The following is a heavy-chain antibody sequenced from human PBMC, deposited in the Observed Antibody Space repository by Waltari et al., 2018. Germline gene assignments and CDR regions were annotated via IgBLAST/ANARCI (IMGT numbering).Heavy chain of an antibody. Sequence: QLQLKESGPGLLKASETLSLTGDVSGYALNRGFYWGRIRQSPGKGLEWIATVYYDGTTFYDPSLVSRATTTMDTAKNQFSLTLESVTAADTAVYYCMRQVLGYCTSAACRRLESWGQGTLVTVSP. CDR1: GYALNRGFY. J-gene: IGHJ4*02. D-gene: IGHD2-8*01. V-gene: IGHV4-38-2*01. CDR3: MRQVLGYCTSAACRRLES. CDR2: VYYDGTT.